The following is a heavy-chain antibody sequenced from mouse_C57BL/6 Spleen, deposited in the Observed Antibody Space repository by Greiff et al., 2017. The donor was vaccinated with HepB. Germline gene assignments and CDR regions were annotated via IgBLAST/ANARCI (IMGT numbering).Heavy chain of an antibody. J-gene: IGHJ4*01. D-gene: IGHD4-1*01. CDR1: GFTFSSYA. V-gene: IGHV5-4*01. CDR3: ARELGHAMDY. Sequence: EVHLVESGGGLVKPGGSLKLSCAASGFTFSSYAMSWVRQTPEKRLEWVATISDGGSYTYYPDNVKGRFTISRDNAKNNLYLQMSHLKSEDTAMYYCARELGHAMDYWGQGTSVTVSS. CDR2: ISDGGSYT.